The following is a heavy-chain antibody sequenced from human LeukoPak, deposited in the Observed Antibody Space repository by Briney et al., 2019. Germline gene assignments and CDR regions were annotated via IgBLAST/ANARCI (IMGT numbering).Heavy chain of an antibody. V-gene: IGHV4-59*08. CDR2: IYYSGST. J-gene: IGHJ3*02. D-gene: IGHD6-19*01. Sequence: ASETLSLTCTVSGGSISSYYWSWIRQPPGKGLEWIGYIYYSGSTNYNPSLKSRVTISVGTSKNQFSLKLSSVTAADTAVYYCARQWAAGTFGAFDIWGQGTMVTVSS. CDR3: ARQWAAGTFGAFDI. CDR1: GGSISSYY.